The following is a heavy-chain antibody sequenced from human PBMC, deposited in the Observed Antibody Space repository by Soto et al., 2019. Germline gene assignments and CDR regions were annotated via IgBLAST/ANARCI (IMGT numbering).Heavy chain of an antibody. D-gene: IGHD5-18*01. CDR1: GFTFSSYA. CDR3: AKGGRRSADTAMVFDY. CDR2: ISGSGGST. Sequence: PGGSLRLSCAASGFTFSSYAMSWVRQAPGKGLEWVSAISGSGGSTYYADSVKGRFTISRDNSKNTLYLQMNSLRAEDTAVYYCAKGGRRSADTAMVFDYWGQGTLVTVSS. V-gene: IGHV3-23*01. J-gene: IGHJ4*02.